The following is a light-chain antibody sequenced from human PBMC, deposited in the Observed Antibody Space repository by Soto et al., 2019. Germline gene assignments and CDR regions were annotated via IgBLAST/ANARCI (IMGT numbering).Light chain of an antibody. CDR2: GAS. V-gene: IGKV3-20*01. CDR3: QQYGSSPRT. Sequence: EIVLTQSPGTLSLSPGERATLSCRASQSVSSSYLAWYQQKPGQAPRLLIYGASSRATGIPDRFSGSGSGTDFTLTISRPEPEDFAVYYCQQYGSSPRTFGQGTKVEIE. CDR1: QSVSSSY. J-gene: IGKJ1*01.